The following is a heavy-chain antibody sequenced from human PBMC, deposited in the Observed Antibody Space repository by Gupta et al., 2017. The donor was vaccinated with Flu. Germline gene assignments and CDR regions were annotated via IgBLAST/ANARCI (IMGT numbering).Heavy chain of an antibody. CDR2: INGDGSTT. V-gene: IGHV3-74*01. J-gene: IGHJ4*02. D-gene: IGHD2-2*01. CDR3: ARGEVPAACDS. CDR1: AFTFSDFY. Sequence: EVQLVESGGGLVQLGGSLSLACAASAFTFSDFYMHWLRQAPGKGLVWVSHINGDGSTTDYADSVKGRFTISRDNAKNTLYLQMTSLRAEDTAVYYCARGEVPAACDSWGQGTLVTVSS.